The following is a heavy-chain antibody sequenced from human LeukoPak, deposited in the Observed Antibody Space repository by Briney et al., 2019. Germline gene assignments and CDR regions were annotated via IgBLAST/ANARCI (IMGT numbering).Heavy chain of an antibody. Sequence: SVKVSCKASGGTFSSYAISWVRQAPGQGLEWMGRIIPILGIANYAQKFQGRVTITADKSTSTAYMELSTLRSEDTAVYYCARLTGTTGGVFDYWGKGTLVTVSS. CDR3: ARLTGTTGGVFDY. J-gene: IGHJ4*02. V-gene: IGHV1-69*04. CDR2: IIPILGIA. CDR1: GGTFSSYA. D-gene: IGHD1-7*01.